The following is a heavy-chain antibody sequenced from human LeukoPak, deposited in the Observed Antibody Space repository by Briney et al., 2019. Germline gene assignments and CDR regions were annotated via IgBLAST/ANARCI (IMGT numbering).Heavy chain of an antibody. CDR2: IYYSGST. Sequence: SETLSLTCTVSGGSISSSSYYWGWIRQPPGKGLEWIGSIYYSGSTYYNPSLKSRVTISVDTSKNQFSLKLSSVTAADTAVYYCARRYGDYRYFDYWGQGTLVTVSS. J-gene: IGHJ4*02. CDR1: GGSISSSSYY. CDR3: ARRYGDYRYFDY. V-gene: IGHV4-39*01. D-gene: IGHD4-17*01.